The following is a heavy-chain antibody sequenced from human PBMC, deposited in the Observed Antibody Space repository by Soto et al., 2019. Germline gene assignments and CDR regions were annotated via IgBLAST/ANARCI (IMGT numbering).Heavy chain of an antibody. CDR1: GYTLTELS. Sequence: ASVKVSCEVSGYTLTELSMHWVLQAPGKGLEWMGGFDPEDGETICAQKFQGRVTMTEDTSTDTAYMELSSLRSEDTAVYYCATPGDGSGSYYNEIFDYWGQGTLVTVSS. V-gene: IGHV1-24*01. CDR2: FDPEDGET. D-gene: IGHD3-10*01. CDR3: ATPGDGSGSYYNEIFDY. J-gene: IGHJ4*02.